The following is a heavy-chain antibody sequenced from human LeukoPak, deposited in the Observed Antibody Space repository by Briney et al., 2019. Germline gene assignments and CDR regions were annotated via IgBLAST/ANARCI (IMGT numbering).Heavy chain of an antibody. CDR3: ATHEGFGPASGSYSIHYYYYMDV. J-gene: IGHJ6*03. CDR2: IYYSGST. Sequence: SETLSLTSTVSGGSICSSSYYWGWIRQPPGKGLEWIGSIYYSGSTYYNPSLKSRVTISVDTSKNQFSLKLSSVTAADTAVYYCATHEGFGPASGSYSIHYYYYMDVWGKGTTVTVSS. V-gene: IGHV4-39*07. CDR1: GGSICSSSYY. D-gene: IGHD1-26*01.